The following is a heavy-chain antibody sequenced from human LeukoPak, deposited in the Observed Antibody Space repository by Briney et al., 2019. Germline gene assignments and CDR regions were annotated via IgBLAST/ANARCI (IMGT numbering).Heavy chain of an antibody. CDR3: AKAQDRRAVAGTVDY. D-gene: IGHD6-19*01. CDR1: GFTFSSYG. CDR2: ISYDGSNK. J-gene: IGHJ4*02. Sequence: GGSLRLSCAASGFTFSSYGMHWVRQAPGKGLEWGAVISYDGSNKYYADSVKGRFTISRDNSKNTLYLQMNSLRAEDTAVYYCAKAQDRRAVAGTVDYWGQGTLVTVSS. V-gene: IGHV3-30*18.